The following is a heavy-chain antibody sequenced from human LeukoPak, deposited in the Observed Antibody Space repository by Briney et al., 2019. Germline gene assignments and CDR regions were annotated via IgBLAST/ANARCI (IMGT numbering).Heavy chain of an antibody. CDR2: ISWNSGSI. CDR3: AKVFGTTSGFDI. Sequence: GGSLRLSCAASGFTFDDYAMHWVRHAPGKGLEWVSGISWNSGSIGYADSVKGRFTISRDNAKNSLYLQMNSLRAEDTALYYCAKVFGTTSGFDIWGQGTMVTVSS. J-gene: IGHJ3*02. D-gene: IGHD2/OR15-2a*01. V-gene: IGHV3-9*01. CDR1: GFTFDDYA.